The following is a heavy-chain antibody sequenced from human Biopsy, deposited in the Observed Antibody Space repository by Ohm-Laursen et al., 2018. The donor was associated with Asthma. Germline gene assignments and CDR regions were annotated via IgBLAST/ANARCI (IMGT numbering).Heavy chain of an antibody. Sequence: GSSVKVSCKASGYPFTDYYVHWVRQAPGQGLEWMGRTDPNSGGTNYAQKFLGRVTITRDTSVNTAFMVLSRLRSDDTAVYYCARIKIRIGAGTDRYFDLWGRGTLVTVSS. CDR2: TDPNSGGT. CDR1: GYPFTDYY. V-gene: IGHV1-2*06. CDR3: ARIKIRIGAGTDRYFDL. D-gene: IGHD3-16*01. J-gene: IGHJ2*01.